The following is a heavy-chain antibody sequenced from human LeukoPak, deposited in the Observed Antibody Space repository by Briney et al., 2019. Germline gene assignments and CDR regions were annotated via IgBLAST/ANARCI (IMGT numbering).Heavy chain of an antibody. Sequence: SGTLSLTCAVSGETFSGHYWSWIRQPPGKGLEWIGYISQSGNSYFTPSLKSRATISVDRSKNHFSLTLISVTAADTAVYYCARDQVDYDIPDHFDYWGKGTLVAVSS. CDR2: ISQSGNS. CDR1: GETFSGHY. D-gene: IGHD3-22*01. V-gene: IGHV4-34*11. CDR3: ARDQVDYDIPDHFDY. J-gene: IGHJ4*02.